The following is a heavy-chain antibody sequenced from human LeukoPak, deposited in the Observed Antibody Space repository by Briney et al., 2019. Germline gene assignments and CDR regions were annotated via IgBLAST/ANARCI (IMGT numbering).Heavy chain of an antibody. CDR2: MNPNSGNT. CDR1: GYTFTSYD. Sequence: GASVKVSCKASGYTFTSYDINWVRQATGQGLEWMGWMNPNSGNTGYAQKFQGRVTIARNTSISTAYMELSSLRSEDTAVYYCAREMWRYYYGSGEGWFDPWGQGTLVTVSS. J-gene: IGHJ5*02. V-gene: IGHV1-8*03. D-gene: IGHD3-10*01. CDR3: AREMWRYYYGSGEGWFDP.